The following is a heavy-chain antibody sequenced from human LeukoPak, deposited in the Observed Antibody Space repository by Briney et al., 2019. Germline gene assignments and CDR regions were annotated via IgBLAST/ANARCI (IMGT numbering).Heavy chain of an antibody. CDR1: GGSFSGYY. Sequence: NPSETLSLTCAVYGGSFSGYYWSWIRQPPGKGLEWIGEINHSGSTNYNPSLKSRVTISVDTSKNQFSLKRSSVTAADTAVYYCARDEAAFDIWGQGTMVTVSS. CDR2: INHSGST. V-gene: IGHV4-34*01. CDR3: ARDEAAFDI. J-gene: IGHJ3*02.